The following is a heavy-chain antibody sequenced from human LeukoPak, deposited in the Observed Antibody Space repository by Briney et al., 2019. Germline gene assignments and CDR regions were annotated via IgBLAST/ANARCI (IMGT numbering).Heavy chain of an antibody. V-gene: IGHV3-7*01. CDR2: IKQDGSEK. CDR3: GRVGYGRFDGGVFYI. J-gene: IGHJ3*02. CDR1: GFTFSTYW. Sequence: GGSLRLSCAASGFTFSTYWMSWVRQAPGKGLEWVANIKQDGSEKYYVDSMKGRFTISRDNAKNSLYLQMNSLRAKDTAVYYCGRVGYGRFDGGVFYIGAKGKMVT. D-gene: IGHD3-16*01.